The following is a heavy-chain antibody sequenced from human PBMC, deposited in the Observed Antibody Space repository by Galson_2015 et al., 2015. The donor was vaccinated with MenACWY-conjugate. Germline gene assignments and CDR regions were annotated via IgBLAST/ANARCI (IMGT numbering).Heavy chain of an antibody. CDR3: ARATAAGTPVGWFDP. CDR1: GFTFSSYA. CDR2: ISYDGSNK. D-gene: IGHD6-13*01. V-gene: IGHV3-30*04. Sequence: SLRLSCAASGFTFSSYAMHWVRQAPGKGLEWVAVISYDGSNKYYADSVKGRFTISRDNSKNTLYLQMNSLRAEDTAVYYCARATAAGTPVGWFDPWGQGTLVTVSS. J-gene: IGHJ5*02.